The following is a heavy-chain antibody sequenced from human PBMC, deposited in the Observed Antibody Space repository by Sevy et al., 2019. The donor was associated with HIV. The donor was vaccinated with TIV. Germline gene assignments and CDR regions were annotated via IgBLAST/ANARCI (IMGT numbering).Heavy chain of an antibody. D-gene: IGHD3-22*01. CDR1: GFTFSSYS. Sequence: GGSLRLSCAASGFTFSSYSMNWVRQAPGKGLEWVSYISSSSSTIYYADSVKGRFTISRDNAKNSLYLQMNSLRAEDTAVYYCARVNQMYYDSSGYYFDYWGQGTLVTVSS. CDR3: ARVNQMYYDSSGYYFDY. CDR2: ISSSSSTI. V-gene: IGHV3-48*01. J-gene: IGHJ4*02.